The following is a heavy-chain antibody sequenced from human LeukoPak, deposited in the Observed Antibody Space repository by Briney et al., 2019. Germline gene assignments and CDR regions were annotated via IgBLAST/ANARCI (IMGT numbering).Heavy chain of an antibody. CDR3: ATIGYCSSTSCFEFDY. D-gene: IGHD2-2*01. CDR2: IIPIFGIA. Sequence: ASVKVSCKASGGTFSSYAISWVRQAPGQGLEWMGRIIPIFGIANYAQKFQGRVTITADKSTSTAYMELSSLSSEDTAVYYCATIGYCSSTSCFEFDYWGRGTLVTVSS. V-gene: IGHV1-69*04. J-gene: IGHJ4*02. CDR1: GGTFSSYA.